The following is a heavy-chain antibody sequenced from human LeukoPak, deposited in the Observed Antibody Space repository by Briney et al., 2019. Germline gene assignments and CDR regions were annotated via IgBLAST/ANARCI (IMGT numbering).Heavy chain of an antibody. D-gene: IGHD3-22*01. J-gene: IGHJ4*02. CDR3: AKDSGYHFLDY. V-gene: IGHV3-53*03. Sequence: PGGSLRLSCAASGFTVSSNYMSWVRQAPGKGLEWVSVIYSDGSTFYADSVKGRFSISRNNSKNTLYLLMDSMRAEDTVVYYCAKDSGYHFLDYWGQGTPVTVSS. CDR1: GFTVSSNY. CDR2: IYSDGST.